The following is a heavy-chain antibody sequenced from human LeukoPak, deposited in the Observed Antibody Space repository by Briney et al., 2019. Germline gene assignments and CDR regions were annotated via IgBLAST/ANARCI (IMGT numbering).Heavy chain of an antibody. CDR3: ARDRDYAFDS. CDR2: IGGTHSNI. D-gene: IGHD4-17*01. Sequence: GGSLRLSCAASGFTFSIYSMNWVRQAPGKGLEWVSYIGGTHSNIYYADSVKGRFTISRDDAKNSLYLQMNSLRDEDTAVYYCARDRDYAFDSWGQGTLVTVSS. V-gene: IGHV3-48*02. CDR1: GFTFSIYS. J-gene: IGHJ4*02.